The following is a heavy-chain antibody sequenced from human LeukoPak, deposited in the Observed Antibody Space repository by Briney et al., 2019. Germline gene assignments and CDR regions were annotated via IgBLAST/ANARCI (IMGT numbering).Heavy chain of an antibody. CDR1: GFTFSNYA. J-gene: IGHJ4*02. D-gene: IGHD3-22*01. V-gene: IGHV3-23*01. CDR2: ISGSGGST. CDR3: ASPDYYDSSGYVLNY. Sequence: PGGSLRLSCAASGFTFSNYAMSWVRQAPGKGLEWVSGISGSGGSTYYADSVKGRFTISRDNSKNTLYLQMNSLRAEDTAVYYCASPDYYDSSGYVLNYWGQGTLVTVSS.